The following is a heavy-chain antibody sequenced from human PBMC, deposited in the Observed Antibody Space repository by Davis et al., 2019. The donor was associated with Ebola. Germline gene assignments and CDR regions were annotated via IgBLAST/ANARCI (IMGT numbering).Heavy chain of an antibody. CDR2: ISGSGGST. V-gene: IGHV3-23*01. D-gene: IGHD6-19*01. CDR3: AKDLGSSGWLYYFDY. CDR1: GGSISSSN. Sequence: PSETLSLTCAVSGGSISSSNWWSWVRQPPGKGLEWVSAISGSGGSTYYADSVKGRFTISRDNSKNTLYLQMNSLRAEDTAVYYCAKDLGSSGWLYYFDYWGQGTLVTVSS. J-gene: IGHJ4*02.